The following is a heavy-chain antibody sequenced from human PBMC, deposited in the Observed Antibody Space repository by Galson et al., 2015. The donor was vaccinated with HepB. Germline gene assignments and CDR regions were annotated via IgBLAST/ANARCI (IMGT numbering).Heavy chain of an antibody. D-gene: IGHD3-10*01. CDR3: ARHLGGSQFGRYNSMDV. V-gene: IGHV5-51*01. CDR1: GYSFTTYW. Sequence: QSGAEVKKPGESLKISCKGSGYSFTTYWIGWVRQMPGKGLEWMGIIYPGDSDTRYSPSFQGQVTIPADKSISTAYLQWSSLKASDTAMYYCARHLGGSQFGRYNSMDVWGKGTTVTVSS. J-gene: IGHJ6*03. CDR2: IYPGDSDT.